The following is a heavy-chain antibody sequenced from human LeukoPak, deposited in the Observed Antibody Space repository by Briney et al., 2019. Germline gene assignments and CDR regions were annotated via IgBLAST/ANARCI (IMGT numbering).Heavy chain of an antibody. CDR3: ARELVVPAAITDDAFDI. CDR1: GGSFSGYY. Sequence: SETLSLTCAVYGGSFSGYYWSWIRQPPGKGLEWIGEINHSGSTNYNPSLKSRLTISVDTSKNQFSLKLSSVTAAGTAVYYCARELVVPAAITDDAFDIWGQGTVVTVSS. D-gene: IGHD2-2*02. CDR2: INHSGST. V-gene: IGHV4-34*01. J-gene: IGHJ3*02.